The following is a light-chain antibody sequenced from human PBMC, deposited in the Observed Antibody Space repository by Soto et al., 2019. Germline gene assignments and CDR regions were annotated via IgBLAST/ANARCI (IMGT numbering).Light chain of an antibody. J-gene: IGKJ1*01. Sequence: EVMLTQSPGTLSLSPGERATLSCRASQSVSSNYLAWYQQKSGQAPRLLIYGASNRAPGIPDRFSGSGSGTDFTLTIRRLEPEEFAVYYCQQYDTSPRTFGQGTKVEFK. CDR1: QSVSSNY. V-gene: IGKV3-20*01. CDR2: GAS. CDR3: QQYDTSPRT.